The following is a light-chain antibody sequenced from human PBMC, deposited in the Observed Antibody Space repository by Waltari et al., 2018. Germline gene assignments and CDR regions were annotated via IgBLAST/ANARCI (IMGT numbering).Light chain of an antibody. CDR1: ALPKPS. CDR2: KDT. CDR3: QSADSSGTSRV. Sequence: SYELTQPPSVSVPPGQTARITCFGDALPKPSVFWYPQRPGQAPVLMIYKDTKRPSGIPERFSGSASGTTVTLTISGVQAEDEAVYYCQSADSSGTSRVFGGGTKLTVL. J-gene: IGLJ2*01. V-gene: IGLV3-25*03.